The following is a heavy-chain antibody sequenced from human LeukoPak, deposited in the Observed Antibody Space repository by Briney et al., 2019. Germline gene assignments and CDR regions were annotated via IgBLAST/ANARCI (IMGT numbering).Heavy chain of an antibody. CDR3: ARHPFRGPDCSSTSCSFDY. J-gene: IGHJ4*02. V-gene: IGHV4-30-2*01. CDR1: GGSISSGGYY. CDR2: IYHSGST. D-gene: IGHD2-2*01. Sequence: SETLSLTCTVSGGSISSGGYYWSWIRQPPGKGLEWIGYIYHSGSTYYNPSLKSRVTISVDTSKNQFSLKLSSVTAADTAVYYCARHPFRGPDCSSTSCSFDYWGQGALVTVSS.